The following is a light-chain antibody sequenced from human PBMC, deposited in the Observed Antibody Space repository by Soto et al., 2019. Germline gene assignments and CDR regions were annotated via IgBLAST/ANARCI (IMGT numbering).Light chain of an antibody. CDR3: HQRSSWPHT. Sequence: ENVLRQSPATLSLSSGERATLSCRASQSVSTYLAWYQQKPGQAPRLLIYDTSKRATNIPPRFSGSGSGTDFTLTISSLEPEDFAVYYCHQRSSWPHTFGGGTNVDIK. V-gene: IGKV3-11*01. J-gene: IGKJ4*01. CDR1: QSVSTY. CDR2: DTS.